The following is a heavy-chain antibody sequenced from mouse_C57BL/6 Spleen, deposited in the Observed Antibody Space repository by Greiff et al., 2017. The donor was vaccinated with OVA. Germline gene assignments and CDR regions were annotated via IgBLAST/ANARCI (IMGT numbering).Heavy chain of an antibody. V-gene: IGHV5-17*01. CDR3: ARLGGYYFDY. D-gene: IGHD4-1*01. Sequence: EVKVEESGGGLVKPGGSLKLSCAASGFTFSDYGMHWVRQAPEKGLEWVAYISSGSSTIYYADTVKGRFTISRDNAKNTLFLQMTSLRSEDTAMYYCARLGGYYFDYWGQGTTLTVSS. CDR2: ISSGSSTI. J-gene: IGHJ2*01. CDR1: GFTFSDYG.